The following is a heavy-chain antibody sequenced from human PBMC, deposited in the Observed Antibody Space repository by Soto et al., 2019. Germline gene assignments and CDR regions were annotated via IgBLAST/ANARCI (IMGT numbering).Heavy chain of an antibody. J-gene: IGHJ4*02. V-gene: IGHV3-23*01. CDR1: GFTFSSYA. CDR3: AVQWLVSRVDY. CDR2: ISGSGGST. D-gene: IGHD6-19*01. Sequence: GGSLRLSCAASGFTFSSYAMSWVRQAPGKGLEWVSAISGSGGSTYYADSVKGRFTISRDNSKNTLYLRMNSLRGEDTALYYCAVQWLVSRVDYWGQGTLVTVSS.